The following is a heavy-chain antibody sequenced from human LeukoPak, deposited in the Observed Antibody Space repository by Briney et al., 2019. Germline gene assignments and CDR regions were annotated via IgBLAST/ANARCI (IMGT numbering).Heavy chain of an antibody. Sequence: GASVKVSCKASVGTFSSYAIRWVRQAPGQGLEWMGRIIPINVNTNYAQKIKGSDKMTNDTSTSTAYMELRSLRSDDTAVYYCARGKKVVPAAPGDYWGQGTLVTVSS. CDR3: ARGKKVVPAAPGDY. CDR1: VGTFSSYA. V-gene: IGHV1-18*01. D-gene: IGHD2-2*01. CDR2: IIPINVNT. J-gene: IGHJ4*02.